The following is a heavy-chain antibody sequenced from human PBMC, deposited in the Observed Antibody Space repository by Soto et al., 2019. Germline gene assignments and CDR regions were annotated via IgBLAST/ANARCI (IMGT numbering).Heavy chain of an antibody. CDR3: GRCTSTSCHSGSEY. V-gene: IGHV3-30-3*01. J-gene: IGHJ4*02. D-gene: IGHD2-2*01. CDR1: GFTFSSYA. Sequence: RLSCAASGFTFSSYAMNWVRQAPGKGLEWVALISHDGINKYYADSVRGRFTISRDSSTNTLYLQMNSLRAADTAVYYCGRCTSTSCHSGSEYWGQGTLVTV. CDR2: ISHDGINK.